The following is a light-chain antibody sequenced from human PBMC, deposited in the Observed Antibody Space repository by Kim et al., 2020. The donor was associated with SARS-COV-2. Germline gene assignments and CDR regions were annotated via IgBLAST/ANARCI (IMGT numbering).Light chain of an antibody. V-gene: IGKV3-20*01. J-gene: IGKJ1*01. CDR1: QSVSSSY. Sequence: EIVLTQSPGTLSLSPGERATLSCRASQSVSSSYLAWYHQKPGQAPRLLIYVASSRATGIPDRFSGSGSGTDFTLTISRLEPEDFAVYYCQQYGSSPRTFGQGTKVDIK. CDR3: QQYGSSPRT. CDR2: VAS.